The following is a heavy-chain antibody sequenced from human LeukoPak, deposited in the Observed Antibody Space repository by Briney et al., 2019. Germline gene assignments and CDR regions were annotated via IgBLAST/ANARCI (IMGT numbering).Heavy chain of an antibody. J-gene: IGHJ4*02. CDR1: GFTFSSYS. CDR3: ASAFSIAAAGTRSYFDY. V-gene: IGHV3-21*01. CDR2: ISSSSSYI. Sequence: GGSLRLSCAASGFTFSSYSMNWVRQAPGKGLEWVSSISSSSSYIYYADSVKGRFTTSRDNAKDSLYLQMNSLRAEDTAVYYCASAFSIAAAGTRSYFDYWGQGTLVTVSS. D-gene: IGHD6-13*01.